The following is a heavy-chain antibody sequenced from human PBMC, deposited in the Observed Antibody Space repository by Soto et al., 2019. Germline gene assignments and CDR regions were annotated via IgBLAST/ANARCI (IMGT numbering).Heavy chain of an antibody. CDR2: INHSGST. J-gene: IGHJ4*02. Sequence: SETLSLTCAVYGGSFSGYYWSWIRQPPGKGLEWIGEINHSGSTNYNPSLKSRVTISVDTSKNQFSLKLSSVTAADTAVYYCARGPPPYSSSSKGNFDYWGQGTLVTVSS. V-gene: IGHV4-34*01. CDR1: GGSFSGYY. CDR3: ARGPPPYSSSSKGNFDY. D-gene: IGHD6-6*01.